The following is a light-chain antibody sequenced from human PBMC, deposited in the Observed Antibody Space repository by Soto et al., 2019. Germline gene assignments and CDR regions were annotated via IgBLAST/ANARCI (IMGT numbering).Light chain of an antibody. CDR2: DAS. V-gene: IGKV1-5*01. J-gene: IGKJ1*01. CDR3: QHYGGMWT. Sequence: DIQMTQSPSTLSASVGDRVTITCRASQSVNKWLAWYQQKPGKAPKVLIYDASNLESGVPSRFSGFRSGTEFTLTISSLQPDDFATYYCQHYGGMWTFGQGTKVDIK. CDR1: QSVNKW.